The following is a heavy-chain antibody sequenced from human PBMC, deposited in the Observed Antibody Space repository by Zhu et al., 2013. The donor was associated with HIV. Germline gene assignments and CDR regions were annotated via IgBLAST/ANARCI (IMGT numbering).Heavy chain of an antibody. CDR1: GYTFTDYY. Sequence: QVQLVQSGAEVKRPGASTKVSCKASGYTFTDYYIHWVRQAPGQGPEWMGWINPNSGGTHYAQKFQGRVTMTRDTSINTSYMNLSSLRSDDTAVYYCARDTRGGSYYLDYWGQGTLVTVSS. J-gene: IGHJ4*02. CDR2: INPNSGGT. CDR3: ARDTRGGSYYLDY. V-gene: IGHV1-2*02. D-gene: IGHD1-26*01.